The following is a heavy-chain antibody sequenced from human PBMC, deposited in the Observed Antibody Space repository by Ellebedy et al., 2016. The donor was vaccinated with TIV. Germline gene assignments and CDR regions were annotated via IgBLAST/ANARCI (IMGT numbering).Heavy chain of an antibody. J-gene: IGHJ6*02. D-gene: IGHD2/OR15-2a*01. Sequence: GGSLRLSYAASGFTFSSYGMHWVRQAPGKGLEWVAVISYDGSNKYYADSVKGRFTISRENSKNTRYLQMNSLRAEDTAVYYCAKEIARSYGMDVWGQGTTVTVSS. V-gene: IGHV3-30*18. CDR2: ISYDGSNK. CDR1: GFTFSSYG. CDR3: AKEIARSYGMDV.